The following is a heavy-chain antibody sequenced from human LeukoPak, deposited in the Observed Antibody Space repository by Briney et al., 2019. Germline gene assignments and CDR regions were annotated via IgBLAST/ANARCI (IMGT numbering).Heavy chain of an antibody. CDR1: GFSVTNNY. V-gene: IGHV3-53*01. J-gene: IGHJ4*02. Sequence: GGSLRLSCTVSGFSVTNNYMSWVRRAPGKGLEWVAVVYSGGFTNYADSVEGRFTLSRDSSKNTLFLQMNTLKVEDTAVYYCARVSRGNYDSSGYSDWGQGTQVIVSS. CDR2: VYSGGFT. D-gene: IGHD3-22*01. CDR3: ARVSRGNYDSSGYSD.